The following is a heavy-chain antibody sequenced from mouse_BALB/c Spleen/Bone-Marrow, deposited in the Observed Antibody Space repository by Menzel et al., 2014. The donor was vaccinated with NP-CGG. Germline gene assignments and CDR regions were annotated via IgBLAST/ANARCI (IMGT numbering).Heavy chain of an antibody. CDR2: ISSGGSYT. CDR1: GFTFSSYG. Sequence: EVKVVESGGDLVKPGGSLKLSCAASGFTFSSYGMSWVRQTPDKRLEWVATISSGGSYTYYPDSVKGRFTISRDNAKNTLHPQMSSLKSEDTAMYYCARDGLDYWCQGTTLSVSS. CDR3: ARDGLDY. J-gene: IGHJ2*01. D-gene: IGHD3-1*01. V-gene: IGHV5-6*01.